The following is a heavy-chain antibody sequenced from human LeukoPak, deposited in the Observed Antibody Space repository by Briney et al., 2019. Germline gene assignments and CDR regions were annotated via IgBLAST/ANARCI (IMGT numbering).Heavy chain of an antibody. J-gene: IGHJ4*02. D-gene: IGHD3-22*01. CDR1: GGTFSSYA. Sequence: ASVKVSCKASGGTFSSYAISWVRQAPGQGLEWMGGIIPIFGTANYAQKFQGRVTITADESTSTAYMELSSLRSEDTAVYYCTTDPPTLGLEYDSSPGRGYWGQGTLVTVSS. V-gene: IGHV1-69*13. CDR3: TTDPPTLGLEYDSSPGRGY. CDR2: IIPIFGTA.